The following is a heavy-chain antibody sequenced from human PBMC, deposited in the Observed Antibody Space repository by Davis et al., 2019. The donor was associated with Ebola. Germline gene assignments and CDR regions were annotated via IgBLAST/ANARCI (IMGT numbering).Heavy chain of an antibody. J-gene: IGHJ5*02. Sequence: MPSETLSLTCTVSGGSISSYYWSWIRQPPGKGLEWIGYIYYSGSTNYNPSLKSRVTISVDTSKNQFSLKLSSVTAADTAVYYCARDLRGYSSSWPNWFDPWGQGTLVTVSS. D-gene: IGHD6-13*01. V-gene: IGHV4-59*01. CDR2: IYYSGST. CDR3: ARDLRGYSSSWPNWFDP. CDR1: GGSISSYY.